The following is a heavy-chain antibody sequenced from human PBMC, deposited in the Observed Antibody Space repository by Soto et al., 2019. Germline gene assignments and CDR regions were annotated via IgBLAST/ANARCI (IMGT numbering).Heavy chain of an antibody. Sequence: PSQTLSLTCAISGDSVSSNSAAWNWIRQSPSRGLEWLGRTYYRSKWYNDYAVSVKSRITISPDTSKNQFSLQLNSVTPEDTAVYYCARGWYSSSWYADLYYYYGMDVWGQGTTVTVSS. CDR2: TYYRSKWYN. CDR3: ARGWYSSSWYADLYYYYGMDV. V-gene: IGHV6-1*01. J-gene: IGHJ6*02. CDR1: GDSVSSNSAA. D-gene: IGHD6-13*01.